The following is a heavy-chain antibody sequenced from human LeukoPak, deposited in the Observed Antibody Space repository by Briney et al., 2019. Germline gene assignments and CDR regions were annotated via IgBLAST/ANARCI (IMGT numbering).Heavy chain of an antibody. D-gene: IGHD6-13*01. V-gene: IGHV1-18*04. CDR1: GYTFTSYG. CDR2: ISAYNGNT. J-gene: IGHJ5*02. Sequence: ASVKVSCKASGYTFTSYGISWVRQAPGQGLEWMGWISAYNGNTNYAQKLQGRVTMTTDTSTSTAYMELRSLRSDDTAVYYCARSPYYWYSSSNWFDPWGQGTLVTVSS. CDR3: ARSPYYWYSSSNWFDP.